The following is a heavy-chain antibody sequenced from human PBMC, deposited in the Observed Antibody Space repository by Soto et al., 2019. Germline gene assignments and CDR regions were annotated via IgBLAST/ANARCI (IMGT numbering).Heavy chain of an antibody. Sequence: GGSLRLSCAASGFTFSSYAMHWVRQAPGKGLEWVAVISYDGSNKYYADSVKGRFTISRDNSKNTLYLQMNSLRAEDTAVYYCAREPPGGIAGAFYYYYYYGMDVWGQGTTVTVSS. D-gene: IGHD6-19*01. CDR3: AREPPGGIAGAFYYYYYYGMDV. V-gene: IGHV3-30-3*01. J-gene: IGHJ6*02. CDR1: GFTFSSYA. CDR2: ISYDGSNK.